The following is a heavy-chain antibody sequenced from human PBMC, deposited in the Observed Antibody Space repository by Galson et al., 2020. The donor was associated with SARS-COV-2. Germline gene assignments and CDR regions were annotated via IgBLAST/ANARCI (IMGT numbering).Heavy chain of an antibody. D-gene: IGHD1-26*01. Sequence: TGGSLRLSRAASGFTFSSYGMHWVRQAPGKGLEWVAVISYDGSNKYYADSVKGRFTISRDNSKNTLYLQMNSLRAEDTAVYYCAKKIDEWELQPFDYWGQGTLVTVSS. CDR2: ISYDGSNK. J-gene: IGHJ4*02. CDR3: AKKIDEWELQPFDY. CDR1: GFTFSSYG. V-gene: IGHV3-30*18.